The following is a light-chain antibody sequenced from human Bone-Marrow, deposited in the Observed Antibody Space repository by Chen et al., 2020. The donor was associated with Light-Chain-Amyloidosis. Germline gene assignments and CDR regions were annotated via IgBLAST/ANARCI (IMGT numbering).Light chain of an antibody. Sequence: QSVLTQPPSVSGAPGQRVTISCTGSSSNIGAGYDVHWYQQLPGTAPMLLIYGNSHRPSGADDRFSCSKCGTSASPAIRGLEAEEEANYCHQAADSGLSHVVFGGGTKLTVL. CDR3: QAADSGLSHVV. CDR2: GNS. CDR1: SSNIGAGYD. J-gene: IGLJ2*01. V-gene: IGLV1-40*01.